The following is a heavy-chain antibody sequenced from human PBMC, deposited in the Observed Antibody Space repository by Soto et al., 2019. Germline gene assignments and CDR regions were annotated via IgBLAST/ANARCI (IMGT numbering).Heavy chain of an antibody. D-gene: IGHD3-10*01. CDR1: GDIFSNYT. CDR3: ARVKTDAGSYEGDYYMDV. J-gene: IGHJ6*03. V-gene: IGHV1-69*02. Sequence: QVQLVQSGAEVKKPGSSVRVSCKASGDIFSNYTISWVRQAPGQGLEWMGRIIPILDVANYPLRFQGRGTITADKSTSTVYMELSSLRSEDTAIYYCARVKTDAGSYEGDYYMDVWGEGTTVTVSS. CDR2: IIPILDVA.